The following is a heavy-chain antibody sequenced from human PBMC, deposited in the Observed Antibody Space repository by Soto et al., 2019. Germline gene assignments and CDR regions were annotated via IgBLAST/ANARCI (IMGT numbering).Heavy chain of an antibody. D-gene: IGHD3-16*02. CDR1: GYIFVNYG. CDR3: PNVNNNVTPTPQDV. CDR2: ISPYSGNT. Sequence: QVQLVQSGDEVRKPGSSVKVSCKASGYIFVNYGIAWVRQAPGQGLEWMGWISPYSGNTHYASKVQGRITMTTDTSTSTSYMDLGTLTSDDTAVYYCPNVNNNVTPTPQDVWGQGTTVTVSS. J-gene: IGHJ6*02. V-gene: IGHV1-18*01.